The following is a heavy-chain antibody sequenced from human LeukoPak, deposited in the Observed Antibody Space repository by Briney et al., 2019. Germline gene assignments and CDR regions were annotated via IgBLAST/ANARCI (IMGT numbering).Heavy chain of an antibody. CDR2: INHSGST. J-gene: IGHJ6*02. Sequence: KTSETLSLTCAVYGGSFSGYYWSWIRQPPGKGLEWIGEINHSGSTNYNPSLKSRVTISVDTSKNQFSLKLSSVIAADTAVYYCARPHRDYYYYGMDVWGQGTTVTVSS. CDR3: ARPHRDYYYYGMDV. V-gene: IGHV4-34*01. CDR1: GGSFSGYY.